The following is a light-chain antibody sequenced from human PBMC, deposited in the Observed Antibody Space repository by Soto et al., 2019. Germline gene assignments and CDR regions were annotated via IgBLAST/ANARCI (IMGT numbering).Light chain of an antibody. CDR1: HSIGSY. CDR2: GAS. Sequence: EIVLTQSPTTLSLSPGERATLSCRASHSIGSYLAWYQQKPGQAPRLLIYGASNRATGIPARFGGSGSGTDFTLTISSLEPEDFAVYYCQQRSTWPTFGPGTKVDIK. J-gene: IGKJ3*01. V-gene: IGKV3-11*01. CDR3: QQRSTWPT.